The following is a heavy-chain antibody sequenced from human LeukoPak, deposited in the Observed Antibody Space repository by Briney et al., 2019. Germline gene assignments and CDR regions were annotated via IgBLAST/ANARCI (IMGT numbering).Heavy chain of an antibody. CDR2: IKEDGSEK. D-gene: IGHD4-17*01. CDR3: ARDPYGDNWFDP. J-gene: IGHJ5*02. Sequence: QPGGSLRLSCAASGFTFSSYWMSWVRQAPGKGLEWVANIKEDGSEKYYVDSVKGRFTISRDNAKKSLYLQMNNLRAEDTAVYYRARDPYGDNWFDPWGQGTLATVSS. CDR1: GFTFSSYW. V-gene: IGHV3-7*01.